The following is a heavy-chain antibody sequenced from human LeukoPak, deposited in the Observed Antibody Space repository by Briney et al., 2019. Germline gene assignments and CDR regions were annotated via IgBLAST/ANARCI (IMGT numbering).Heavy chain of an antibody. Sequence: PSETLSLTCVVSGGSISSYNWWSWVRQPPGKGLEWIGEIYHSGSTNYNPSLKSRVTISLDKSKNQFFLKLSSVTAADTAVYYCATTAAAGTRLAWFDPWGQGTLVTVSS. V-gene: IGHV4-4*02. CDR1: GGSISSYNW. D-gene: IGHD6-13*01. CDR2: IYHSGST. J-gene: IGHJ5*02. CDR3: ATTAAAGTRLAWFDP.